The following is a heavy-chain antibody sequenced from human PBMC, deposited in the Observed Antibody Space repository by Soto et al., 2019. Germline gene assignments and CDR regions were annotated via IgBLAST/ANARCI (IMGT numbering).Heavy chain of an antibody. CDR3: AREGILGLFDAYDL. CDR1: VFTSSG. D-gene: IGHD3-3*01. Sequence: GASVKVSCKAPVFTSSGISWVRQAPGQRLEWMGWISTHNGNTIYAQKFQGRVIMTMDTSTTTVYMELRSLRPDDTAVYLCAREGILGLFDAYDLWGQGTMVTVSS. V-gene: IGHV1-18*04. J-gene: IGHJ3*01. CDR2: ISTHNGNT.